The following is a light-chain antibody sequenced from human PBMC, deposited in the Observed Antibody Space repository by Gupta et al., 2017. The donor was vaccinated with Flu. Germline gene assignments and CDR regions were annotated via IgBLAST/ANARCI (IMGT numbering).Light chain of an antibody. CDR3: CSFAPGTNTWV. CDR2: DVT. V-gene: IGLV2-11*01. CDR1: GSDVGGYNF. Sequence: QSALTQPRSVSGSPGQSVTISCTGTGSDVGGYNFVTWFQQYPTKVPKLMIYDVTKRPSGVPDRFSGSKSGNTASLTISGLQAEDEAVYYCCSFAPGTNTWVFGGGTRVTVL. J-gene: IGLJ2*01.